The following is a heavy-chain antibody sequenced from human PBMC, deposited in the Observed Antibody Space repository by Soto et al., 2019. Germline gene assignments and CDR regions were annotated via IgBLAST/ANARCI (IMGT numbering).Heavy chain of an antibody. Sequence: SETLSLTCPAYDGSFSGYYWSRIRQPPGKGLEWIGEINHSGSTNYNPSLKSRVTISVDTSKNQFSLKLSSVTAADTAVYYCARVSGIYYYGMDVWGQGTTVT. CDR2: INHSGST. V-gene: IGHV4-34*01. J-gene: IGHJ6*02. CDR3: ARVSGIYYYGMDV. CDR1: DGSFSGYY. D-gene: IGHD3-10*01.